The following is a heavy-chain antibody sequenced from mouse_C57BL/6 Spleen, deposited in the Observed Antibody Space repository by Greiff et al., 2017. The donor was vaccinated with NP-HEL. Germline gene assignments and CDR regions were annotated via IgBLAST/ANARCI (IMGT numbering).Heavy chain of an antibody. J-gene: IGHJ1*03. CDR2: ISSGSSTI. D-gene: IGHD1-1*01. CDR3: ATTVPPTFDG. V-gene: IGHV5-17*01. CDR1: GFTFSDYG. Sequence: EVQRVESGGGLVKPGGSLKLSCAASGFTFSDYGMHWVRQAPEKGLEWVAYISSGSSTIYYADTVKGRFTISRDNAKNTLFLQMTSLRSEDTAMYYCATTVPPTFDGWGTGTTVTVSS.